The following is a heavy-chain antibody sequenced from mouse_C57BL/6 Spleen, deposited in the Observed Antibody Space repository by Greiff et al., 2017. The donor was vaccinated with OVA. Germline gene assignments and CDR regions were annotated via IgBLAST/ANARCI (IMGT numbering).Heavy chain of an antibody. J-gene: IGHJ4*01. Sequence: QVQLQQSGAELVRPGASVTLSCKASGYTFTDYEMHWVKQTPVHGLEWIGAIDPETGGTAYNQKFKGKAILTADKSSSTAYMELRSLTSEDSAVYYGTRGLVVASPYYAMDYWGQGTSVTVSS. V-gene: IGHV1-15*01. CDR3: TRGLVVASPYYAMDY. CDR2: IDPETGGT. D-gene: IGHD1-1*01. CDR1: GYTFTDYE.